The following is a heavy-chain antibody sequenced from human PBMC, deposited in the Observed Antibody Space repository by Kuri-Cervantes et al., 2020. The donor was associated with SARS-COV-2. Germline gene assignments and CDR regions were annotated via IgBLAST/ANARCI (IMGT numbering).Heavy chain of an antibody. D-gene: IGHD3-3*01. CDR2: ISAYNGNT. CDR1: GGTFSSYA. V-gene: IGHV1-69*10. Sequence: SVKVSCKASGGTFSSYAISWVRQAPGQGLEWMGWISAYNGNTNYAQKFQGRVTITADKSTSTAYMELSSLRSEDTAVYYCAREVMADDFWSGYYFDYWGQGTLVTAPQ. J-gene: IGHJ4*02. CDR3: AREVMADDFWSGYYFDY.